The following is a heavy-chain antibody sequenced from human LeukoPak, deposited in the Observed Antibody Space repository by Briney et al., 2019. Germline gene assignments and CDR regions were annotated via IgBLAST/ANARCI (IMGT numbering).Heavy chain of an antibody. V-gene: IGHV3-7*01. Sequence: GGSLRLSCAASGFTFSNYWMSWVRQAPGKGLEWVANIKQDGSEKNYVDSVKGRFTISRDNAKNTLYLQMNSLRAEDTAVYYCARDMGQSSVGYYYYMDVWGKGTTVTVSS. CDR3: ARDMGQSSVGYYYYMDV. CDR1: GFTFSNYW. CDR2: IKQDGSEK. J-gene: IGHJ6*03. D-gene: IGHD3-10*01.